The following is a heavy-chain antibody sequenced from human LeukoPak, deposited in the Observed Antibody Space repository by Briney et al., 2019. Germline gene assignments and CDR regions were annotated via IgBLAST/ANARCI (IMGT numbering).Heavy chain of an antibody. Sequence: GGSLTLSCTASGFSFNSYSMNWVRQAPGKGLEWLSYISSSSRTIYYADSVKGRFTISRDNAKNSLYLQMNRLRDEDKAVYYCARDRPVSAGYRRFYPWGPGGQLTVSS. CDR1: GFSFNSYS. V-gene: IGHV3-48*02. CDR3: ARDRPVSAGYRRFYP. J-gene: IGHJ5*02. CDR2: ISSSSRTI. D-gene: IGHD5-18*01.